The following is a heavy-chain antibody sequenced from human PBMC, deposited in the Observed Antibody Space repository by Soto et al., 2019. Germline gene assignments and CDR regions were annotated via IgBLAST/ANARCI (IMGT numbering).Heavy chain of an antibody. CDR3: AKDPSHIVVVTAPSHGMDV. CDR1: GFTFSSYA. D-gene: IGHD2-21*02. J-gene: IGHJ6*02. CDR2: ISGSGGST. V-gene: IGHV3-23*01. Sequence: GGSLRLSCAASGFTFSSYAMSWVRQAPGKGLEWVSAISGSGGSTYYADSVKGRFTISRDNSKNTLYLQMNSLRAEDTAVYYCAKDPSHIVVVTAPSHGMDVWGQGTTVTVSS.